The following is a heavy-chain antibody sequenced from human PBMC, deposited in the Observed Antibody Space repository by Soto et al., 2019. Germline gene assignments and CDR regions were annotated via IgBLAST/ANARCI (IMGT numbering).Heavy chain of an antibody. V-gene: IGHV4-31*03. CDR3: ARASYYYDSSGYYFGYYYYGMDA. D-gene: IGHD3-22*01. Sequence: SLSPPCHVSACSISSGCSYWSWIRQHPGNGLEGIGYIYYSGSTYYHPSLKSRVTISVDTTKNQFSLKLSSVTVADTAVYYCARASYYYDSSGYYFGYYYYGMDAWGQGTTVTVSS. J-gene: IGHJ6*02. CDR1: ACSISSGCSY. CDR2: IYYSGST.